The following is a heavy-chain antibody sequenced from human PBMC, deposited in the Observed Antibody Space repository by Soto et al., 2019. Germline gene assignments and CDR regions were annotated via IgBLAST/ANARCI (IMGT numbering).Heavy chain of an antibody. CDR2: IYYSGST. CDR1: GGSISSYY. Sequence: SETLSLTCTVSGGSISSYYWSWIRQPPGKGLEWIGYIYYSGSTNYNPSLKSRVTISVDTSKNQFSLKLSSVTAADTAVYYCALSRGGVVPAVDYWGQGTLVTVSS. V-gene: IGHV4-59*08. J-gene: IGHJ4*02. CDR3: ALSRGGVVPAVDY. D-gene: IGHD2-2*01.